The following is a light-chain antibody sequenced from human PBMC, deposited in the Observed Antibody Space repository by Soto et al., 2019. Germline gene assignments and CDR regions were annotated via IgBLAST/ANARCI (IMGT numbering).Light chain of an antibody. CDR3: SSYRTGSTLVV. Sequence: QSALTQPASVSGSPGQSITISCTGTSSDVGGYNSVAWYQQHPGNAPKLMIYEVSNRPSGVSHRFSGSKSGDTASLTISGLQAEDEADYYCSSYRTGSTLVVFGGGTKLTVL. CDR1: SSDVGGYNS. J-gene: IGLJ2*01. CDR2: EVS. V-gene: IGLV2-14*01.